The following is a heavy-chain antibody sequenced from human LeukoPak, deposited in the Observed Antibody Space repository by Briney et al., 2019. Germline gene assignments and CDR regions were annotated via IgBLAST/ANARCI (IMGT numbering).Heavy chain of an antibody. J-gene: IGHJ1*01. V-gene: IGHV3-11*01. D-gene: IGHD4-17*01. CDR1: GFTFSDYY. CDR3: VQTAHDYGDH. CDR2: ISSSTSTI. Sequence: GGSLRLSCAASGFTFSDYYMSWIRQAPGKGLEWVSYISSSTSTIYYADSVKGRFTISRDNAKNSLYLQMNSLSAEDTAVYYCVQTAHDYGDHWGQGTLVTVSS.